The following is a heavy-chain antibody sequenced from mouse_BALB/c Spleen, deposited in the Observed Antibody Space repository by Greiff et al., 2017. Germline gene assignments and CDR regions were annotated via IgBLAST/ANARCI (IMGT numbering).Heavy chain of an antibody. Sequence: EVKLVESGGGLVKLGGSLKLSCAASGFTFSSYYMSWVRQTPEKRLELVAAINSNGGSTYYPDTVKGRFTISRDNAKNTLYLQMSSLKSEDTAMYYCARDEKWGNYLFAYWGQGTLVTVSA. D-gene: IGHD2-1*01. CDR1: GFTFSSYY. V-gene: IGHV5-6-2*01. CDR3: ARDEKWGNYLFAY. CDR2: INSNGGST. J-gene: IGHJ3*01.